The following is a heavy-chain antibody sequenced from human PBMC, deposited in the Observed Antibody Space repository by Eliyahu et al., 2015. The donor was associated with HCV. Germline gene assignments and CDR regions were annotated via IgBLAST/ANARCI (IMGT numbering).Heavy chain of an antibody. J-gene: IGHJ4*02. Sequence: EVQLVESGGGLVKPGGSLRLSCAXSGFTFSSYSMNWVRQAPGKGLEWVSSISSSSSYIYYADSVKGRFTISRDNAKNSLYLQMNSLRAEDTAVYYCARDFTIFGVVMGGDFDYWGQGTLVTVSS. D-gene: IGHD3-3*01. V-gene: IGHV3-21*01. CDR3: ARDFTIFGVVMGGDFDY. CDR2: ISSSSSYI. CDR1: GFTFSSYS.